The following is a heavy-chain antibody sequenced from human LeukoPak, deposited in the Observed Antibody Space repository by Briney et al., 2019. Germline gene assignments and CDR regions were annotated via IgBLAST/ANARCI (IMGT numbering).Heavy chain of an antibody. CDR3: ARDGSPYYYDSSGSDY. Sequence: AGGSLRLSCAASGFIFSPYAMSWVRQAPGKGLEWVAGIAGGDDRFYADSVKGRFSISRDNSKNTVDLQMNSLRAEDTAVYYCARDGSPYYYDSSGSDYWGQGTLVTVSS. D-gene: IGHD3-22*01. J-gene: IGHJ4*02. CDR2: IAGGDDR. CDR1: GFIFSPYA. V-gene: IGHV3-23*01.